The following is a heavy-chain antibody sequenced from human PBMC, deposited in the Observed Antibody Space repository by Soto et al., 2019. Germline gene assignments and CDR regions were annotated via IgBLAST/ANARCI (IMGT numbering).Heavy chain of an antibody. CDR2: IYPGESDT. Sequence: GYSLKISCKCSGYSFTSYWIGWGLQMPGKGLEWMGIIYPGESDTRYSPSFQGHVTISADKSISTAYLQWSSLKASDTAMYYCARNLSDTAMGAGEVLYYGMARCGQANTVIVSS. D-gene: IGHD5-18*01. J-gene: IGHJ6*02. CDR3: ARNLSDTAMGAGEVLYYGMAR. CDR1: GYSFTSYW. V-gene: IGHV5-51*01.